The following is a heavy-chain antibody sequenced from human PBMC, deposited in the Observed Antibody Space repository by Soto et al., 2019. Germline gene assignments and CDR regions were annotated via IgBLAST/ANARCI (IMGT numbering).Heavy chain of an antibody. CDR1: GDSISKTTSY. CDR2: IYHSGST. D-gene: IGHD2-2*01. CDR3: ARRVGSCSGTSCNGWFDP. J-gene: IGHJ5*02. V-gene: IGHV4-39*01. Sequence: TLSLTCSVSGDSISKTTSYWGWIRQPPGKGLEWIGTIYHSGSTYYNPSLMSRVTLSVDKSKNQFSLKLNSVTAADTAVYYCARRVGSCSGTSCNGWFDPWGQGTLVTAPQ.